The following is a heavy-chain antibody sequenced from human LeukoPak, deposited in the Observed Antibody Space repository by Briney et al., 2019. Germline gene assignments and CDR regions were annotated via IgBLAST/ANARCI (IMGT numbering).Heavy chain of an antibody. D-gene: IGHD3-3*01. Sequence: PGEPLKISCKGSGYTFSSYWIGWVRQMPGKGLEWMGIIYPGDSDTRYSPSLQGQVTISVDTSIGTAHLQWSSLKASDTAIYYCARQNDFRLDYWGQGTLVTVSS. V-gene: IGHV5-51*01. CDR3: ARQNDFRLDY. CDR2: IYPGDSDT. CDR1: GYTFSSYW. J-gene: IGHJ4*02.